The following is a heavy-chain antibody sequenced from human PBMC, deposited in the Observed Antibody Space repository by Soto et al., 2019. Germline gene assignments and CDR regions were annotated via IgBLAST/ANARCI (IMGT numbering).Heavy chain of an antibody. CDR3: AKELRHDYNLAYFAN. D-gene: IGHD4-4*01. V-gene: IGHV3-23*01. CDR1: GVTFKSYA. Sequence: XGSLRLSFSASGVTFKSYAVSWVRQAPGKGLEWVSVITGSGDSTYYADSVKGRFTISRDNSKNTLYLQMNSLRAEDTAVYYCAKELRHDYNLAYFANWGQGTLVTVS. CDR2: ITGSGDST. J-gene: IGHJ4*02.